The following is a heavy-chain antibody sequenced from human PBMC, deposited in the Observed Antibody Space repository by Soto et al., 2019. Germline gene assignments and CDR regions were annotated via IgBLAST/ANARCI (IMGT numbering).Heavy chain of an antibody. CDR2: IIPIFGTA. CDR3: ATETDIVVVVAATRGSYGMDV. D-gene: IGHD2-15*01. Sequence: QVQLVQSGAEVKKPGSSVKVSCKASGGTFSSYAISWVRQAPGQGLEWMGGIIPIFGTANYAQKFQGRVTITADESTSTAYMELSSLRSEDTAVYNCATETDIVVVVAATRGSYGMDVWGQGTTVTVSS. J-gene: IGHJ6*02. CDR1: GGTFSSYA. V-gene: IGHV1-69*01.